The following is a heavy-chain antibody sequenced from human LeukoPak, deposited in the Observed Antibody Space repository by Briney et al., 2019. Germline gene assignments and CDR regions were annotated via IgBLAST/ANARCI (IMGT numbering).Heavy chain of an antibody. J-gene: IGHJ4*02. CDR2: IYPCDSNT. Sequence: GESLQISCKGSGYSFTSYWIGWVRQMPRKSLQWLGVIYPCDSNTKYNPSFQGQVTISADKFISTAYLQWSSLKASDTAMYYCARLGYCSSTSCNSFDYWGQGTLVTVSS. CDR3: ARLGYCSSTSCNSFDY. CDR1: GYSFTSYW. D-gene: IGHD2-2*01. V-gene: IGHV5-51*01.